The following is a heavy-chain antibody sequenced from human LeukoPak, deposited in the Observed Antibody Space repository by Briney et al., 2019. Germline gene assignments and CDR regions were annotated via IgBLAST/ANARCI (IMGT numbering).Heavy chain of an antibody. CDR3: ATKKYTGSFYAF. CDR2: IKPKSGDT. CDR1: GYSSSDYY. J-gene: IGHJ4*02. D-gene: IGHD1-26*01. V-gene: IGHV1-2*02. Sequence: GASVKVSCKASGYSSSDYYIYWVRQAPGQGLEWMGWIKPKSGDTNYVQKFEGRVTMTSDTSISTAYMELSSLRSDDTAVYYCATKKYTGSFYAFWGQGTPVTVSS.